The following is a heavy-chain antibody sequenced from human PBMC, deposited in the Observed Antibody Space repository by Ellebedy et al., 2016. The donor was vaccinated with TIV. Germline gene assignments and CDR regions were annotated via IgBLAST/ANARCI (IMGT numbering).Heavy chain of an antibody. J-gene: IGHJ4*02. Sequence: SVKGRFTISRDNAKNTLYLQMNSLRAEDTAVYYCARKGAVAGLGFWGQGTLVTVSS. CDR3: ARKGAVAGLGF. V-gene: IGHV3-74*01. D-gene: IGHD6-19*01.